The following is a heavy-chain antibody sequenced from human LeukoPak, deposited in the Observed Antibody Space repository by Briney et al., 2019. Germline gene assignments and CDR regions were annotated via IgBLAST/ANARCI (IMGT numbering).Heavy chain of an antibody. Sequence: SETLSLTCTVSGGSFSSGSYYWSWIRQPPGTGLEWIGYIYYSGSTNYNPSLKSRVTISVDTSKNQFSLKLSSVTAADTAVYYCARASRNCGGDCYTIDYRGQGTLVTVSS. V-gene: IGHV4-61*01. CDR3: ARASRNCGGDCYTIDY. CDR2: IYYSGST. D-gene: IGHD2-21*02. J-gene: IGHJ4*02. CDR1: GGSFSSGSYY.